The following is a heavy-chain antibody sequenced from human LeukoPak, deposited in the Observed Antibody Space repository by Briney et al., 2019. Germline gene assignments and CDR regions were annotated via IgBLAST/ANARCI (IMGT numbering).Heavy chain of an antibody. CDR3: AISSGWYPWGGNYFDY. Sequence: GASVKVSCKASGGTFSSYAISWVRQAPGQGLEWMGGIIPIFGTANYAQKFQGRVTITADKSTSTAYMELSSLRSEDTAVYYCAISSGWYPWGGNYFDYWGQGTLVTVSS. J-gene: IGHJ4*02. CDR1: GGTFSSYA. V-gene: IGHV1-69*06. D-gene: IGHD6-19*01. CDR2: IIPIFGTA.